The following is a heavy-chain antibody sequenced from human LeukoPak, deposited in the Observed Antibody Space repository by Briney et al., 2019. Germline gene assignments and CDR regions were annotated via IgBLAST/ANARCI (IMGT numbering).Heavy chain of an antibody. CDR3: ARAPRHNLAVAANDY. D-gene: IGHD6-19*01. CDR1: GITFSSYA. Sequence: PGRSLRLSCAASGITFSSYAMHWVRQAPGKGLEWVAVISYDGSNKYYADSVKGRFTISRDNSKNTLYLQMNSLRAEDTAVYYCARAPRHNLAVAANDYWGQGTLVTVSS. CDR2: ISYDGSNK. V-gene: IGHV3-30*04. J-gene: IGHJ4*02.